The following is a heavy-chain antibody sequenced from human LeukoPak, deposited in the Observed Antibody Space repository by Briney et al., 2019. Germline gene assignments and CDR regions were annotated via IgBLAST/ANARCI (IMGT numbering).Heavy chain of an antibody. CDR2: ISGSGGST. J-gene: IGHJ4*02. CDR1: GFTFSSYA. D-gene: IGHD4-17*01. V-gene: IGHV3-23*01. CDR3: AVYGDYGTFDY. Sequence: GGSLRLSCAASGFTFSSYAMSWVRQAPGKGLEWVSAISGSGGSTYYVDSVKGRFTISRDNSKDTLYLQMNSLRAEDTAVYYCAVYGDYGTFDYWGQGTLVTVSS.